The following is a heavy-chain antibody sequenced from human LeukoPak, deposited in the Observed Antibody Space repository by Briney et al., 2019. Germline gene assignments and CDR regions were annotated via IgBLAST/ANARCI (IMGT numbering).Heavy chain of an antibody. CDR2: ISGSGGST. D-gene: IGHD2-2*01. J-gene: IGHJ5*02. CDR1: GFTFSSYA. Sequence: PGGSLRLSCAASGFTFSSYAMSWVRQAPGKGLEWVSAISGSGGSTYYADSVKGRFTISRDNSKNTLYLQMNSLRAEDTAVYYCAKDRDYFVVVPAAWFDPWGQGTLVTVSS. V-gene: IGHV3-23*01. CDR3: AKDRDYFVVVPAAWFDP.